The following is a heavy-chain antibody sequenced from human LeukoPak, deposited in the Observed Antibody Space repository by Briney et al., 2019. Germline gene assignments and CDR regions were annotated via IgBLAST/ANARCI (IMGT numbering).Heavy chain of an antibody. D-gene: IGHD1-1*01. CDR1: AFSFSTCA. J-gene: IGHJ3*02. V-gene: IGHV3-23*01. CDR3: AGDSDVEPRNGFDI. Sequence: GGSLRLSCAASAFSFSTCAMHWVRQPPGQGLEWVSTISSNGGMTFYSHSVKGRFSISRDNSKSILYLQMSSLRGEDTAVYYSAGDSDVEPRNGFDIWGQGTMATVSS. CDR2: ISSNGGMT.